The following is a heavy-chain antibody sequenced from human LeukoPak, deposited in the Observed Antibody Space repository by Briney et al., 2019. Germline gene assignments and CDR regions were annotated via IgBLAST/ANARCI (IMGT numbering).Heavy chain of an antibody. J-gene: IGHJ3*02. V-gene: IGHV4-59*08. CDR1: GGSTSSYY. D-gene: IGHD6-19*01. Sequence: SETLSLTCTVSGGSTSSYYWRWIRQPPGKGLEWVGYIHYSGSTNYNPSLKSRVTISVDTSKNQFSLKLSSVTAADTAVYYCGRHAAVAGRGAFDIWGQGAMVTVSS. CDR3: GRHAAVAGRGAFDI. CDR2: IHYSGST.